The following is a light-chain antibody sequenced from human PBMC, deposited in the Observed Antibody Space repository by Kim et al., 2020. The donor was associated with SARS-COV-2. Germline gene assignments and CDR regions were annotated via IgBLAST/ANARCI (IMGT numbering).Light chain of an antibody. CDR1: PSVNNY. Sequence: SLSPKETAPLSCRASPSVNNYLAWYQQKPGQAPRLLIYEVSNRATGFPGRFRGSGSGTDFTLTISSLEPENFAVYYFQRSSWPIPFGQGTRLEIK. J-gene: IGKJ5*01. CDR3: QRSSWPIP. CDR2: EVS. V-gene: IGKV3-11*01.